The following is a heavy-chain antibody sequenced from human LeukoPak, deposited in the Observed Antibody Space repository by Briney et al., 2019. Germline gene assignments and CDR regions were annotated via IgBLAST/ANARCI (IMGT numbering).Heavy chain of an antibody. D-gene: IGHD7-27*01. CDR1: GGSISSRSYY. Sequence: SETLSLTCNVSGGSISSRSYYWGWVRRPPGKGPEWIGSIYNSESSYSNPSLRSRVTISLDTTKNQFSLNLSSVTAADTAFYYCARDRLSLGAFDIWGQGTMVTVSS. J-gene: IGHJ3*02. V-gene: IGHV4-39*07. CDR3: ARDRLSLGAFDI. CDR2: IYNSESS.